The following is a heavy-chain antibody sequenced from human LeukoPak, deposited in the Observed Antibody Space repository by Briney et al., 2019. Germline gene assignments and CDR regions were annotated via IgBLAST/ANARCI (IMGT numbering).Heavy chain of an antibody. D-gene: IGHD1-26*01. V-gene: IGHV3-48*04. CDR3: ARDLRIGFYVDTYPYTGIVGADY. CDR2: ISSSSSTI. Sequence: GGSLRLSCAASGFTFSSYSMNWVRKAPGKGLEWVSYISSSSSTIYYADSVKGRFTISRDNAKNSLYLQMNSLRAEDTAVYYCARDLRIGFYVDTYPYTGIVGADYWGQGTLVTVSS. J-gene: IGHJ4*02. CDR1: GFTFSSYS.